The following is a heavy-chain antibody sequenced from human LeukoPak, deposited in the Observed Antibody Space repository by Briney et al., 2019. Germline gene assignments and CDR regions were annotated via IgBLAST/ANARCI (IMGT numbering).Heavy chain of an antibody. CDR3: ARPATGDQGGY. V-gene: IGHV5-51*01. J-gene: IGHJ4*02. Sequence: GESLKISCKDSGYSFASFWIGWVRQMPTKGLEWMGIVYPGDSDTRYSPSFQGQVTISADKSISTAYLQWSSLKASDSAIHYCARPATGDQGGYWGQGTLVTVSS. CDR2: VYPGDSDT. D-gene: IGHD2-21*02. CDR1: GYSFASFW.